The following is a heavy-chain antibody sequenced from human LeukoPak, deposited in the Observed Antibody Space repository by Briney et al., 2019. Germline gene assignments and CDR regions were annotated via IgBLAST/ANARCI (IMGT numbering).Heavy chain of an antibody. V-gene: IGHV3-20*04. CDR2: INWNGGST. CDR1: GFSFDDYG. Sequence: GGSLRLSCAASGFSFDDYGMSWVRQAPGKGLEWVSDINWNGGSTGYADSVKGRFTISRDNSKNSLYLQMNSLRTEDTALYYCAKGTGRSTLNWFDPWGQGTLVTVSS. CDR3: AKGTGRSTLNWFDP. D-gene: IGHD1-14*01. J-gene: IGHJ5*02.